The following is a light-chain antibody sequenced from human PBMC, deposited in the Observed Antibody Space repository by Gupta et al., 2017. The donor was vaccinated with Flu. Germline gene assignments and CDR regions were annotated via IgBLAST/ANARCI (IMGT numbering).Light chain of an antibody. V-gene: IGKV1-39*01. CDR1: QSIDSY. J-gene: IGKJ2*01. Sequence: DIQMTQSPSSLSASVGDRVTITCRASQSIDSYLNWYQLRPGKAPKVLIYGASSLHSGVSSRFSGSGSETDFTLTINFLQPEDFATYYCQESYTSLYTFGQGTKLEIK. CDR2: GAS. CDR3: QESYTSLYT.